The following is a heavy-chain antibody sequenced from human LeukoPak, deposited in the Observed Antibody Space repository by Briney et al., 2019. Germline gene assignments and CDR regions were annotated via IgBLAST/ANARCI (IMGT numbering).Heavy chain of an antibody. D-gene: IGHD2-21*02. J-gene: IGHJ4*02. CDR3: VNAYCGGDCSFDS. CDR2: IYPGDSDT. Sequence: GASLQISCKGSGSSFTSYWIGWVRQLPGKGLEWMGIIYPGDSDTRYSPSFQGQVTISADKSIRTAYLQWSSLKASDTAMYYCVNAYCGGDCSFDSWGQGTLVTVSS. V-gene: IGHV5-51*01. CDR1: GSSFTSYW.